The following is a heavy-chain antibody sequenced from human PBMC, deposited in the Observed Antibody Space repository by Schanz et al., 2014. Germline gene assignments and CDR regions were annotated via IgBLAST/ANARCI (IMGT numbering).Heavy chain of an antibody. CDR3: ARSGVDV. CDR1: GFTFSDYY. CDR2: ITGGSTTYT. Sequence: QVQLVESGGTLVKPGGSLRLSCVVSGFTFSDYYMSWIRQAPGKGLEWVSCITGGSTTYTYYADSVRGRFTISRDNAKSSVYLQMNSLRAEDTAVYYCARSGVDVWGQGTTVTVSS. J-gene: IGHJ6*02. V-gene: IGHV3-11*06. D-gene: IGHD3-10*01.